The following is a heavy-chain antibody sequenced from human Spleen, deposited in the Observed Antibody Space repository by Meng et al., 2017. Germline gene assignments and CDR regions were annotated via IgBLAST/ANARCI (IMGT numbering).Heavy chain of an antibody. CDR1: CYNVSDYY. V-gene: IGHV1-2*06. CDR3: ARDEDISAAGKLFGDY. J-gene: IGHJ4*02. Sequence: VPVVQAGAEVNKPGATVKVACKSSCYNVSDYYIHWVRQAPVQGLEWMGRIDPKNGDTRYAQKCQGRVTMTGDTSISTAYMDLSGMRSDDTAVYYCARDEDISAAGKLFGDYWGQGTLVTVSS. D-gene: IGHD6-13*01. CDR2: IDPKNGDT.